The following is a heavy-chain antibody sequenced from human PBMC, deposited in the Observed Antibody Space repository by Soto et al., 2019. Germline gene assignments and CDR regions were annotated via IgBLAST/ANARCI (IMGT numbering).Heavy chain of an antibody. CDR1: GFTFSRYW. D-gene: IGHD5-18*01. CDR3: ARGDTPMIAGIDFFDN. V-gene: IGHV3-7*01. Sequence: LRLSCAASGFTFSRYWMNWVRQAPGKGLEWVANIKQDGTEKNYVDSVKGRFTISRDNARNSLYPQMDSLRAEDTAVYFCARGDTPMIAGIDFFDNWGQGTMVTVSS. J-gene: IGHJ3*02. CDR2: IKQDGTEK.